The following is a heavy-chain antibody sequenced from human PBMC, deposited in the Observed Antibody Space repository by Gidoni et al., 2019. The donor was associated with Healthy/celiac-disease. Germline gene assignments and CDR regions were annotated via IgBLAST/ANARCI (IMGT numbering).Heavy chain of an antibody. CDR3: ARECITIFGVVMTYGMDV. V-gene: IGHV1-2*02. CDR1: GYTFTGSY. J-gene: IGHJ6*02. CDR2: NNPNSGGT. D-gene: IGHD3-3*01. Sequence: QVQLVQSGAEVKKPGASVKVSCKASGYTFTGSYMHWVRQAPGQGLEWMGWNNPNSGGTNYAQKFQGRVTMTRDTSISTAYMELSRLRSDDTAVYYCARECITIFGVVMTYGMDVWGQGTTVTVSS.